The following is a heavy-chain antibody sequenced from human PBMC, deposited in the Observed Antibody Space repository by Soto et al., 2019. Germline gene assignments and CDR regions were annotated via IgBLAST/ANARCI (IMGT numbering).Heavy chain of an antibody. CDR2: IIPIFRTP. CDR3: AISTGRGFRPGAHICNWFDP. J-gene: IGHJ5*02. CDR1: GVTFSSFA. V-gene: IGHV1-69*01. D-gene: IGHD2-21*01. Sequence: QVQLVQSGAEVKQPGSSVKVSCQASGVTFSSFAISWVRQAPGQGLEWMGGIIPIFRTPNYAQNFQGRVLMTAVETTSAVYMDLSRLRSEAAAADDSAISTGRGFRPGAHICNWFDPWGQGTLVTVSS.